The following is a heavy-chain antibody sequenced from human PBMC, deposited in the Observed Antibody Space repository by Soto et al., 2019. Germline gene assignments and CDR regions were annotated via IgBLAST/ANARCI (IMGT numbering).Heavy chain of an antibody. Sequence: QVQLQESGPGLVKPSETLSLTCSVSGGSISSHYWSWIRQPPGKGLEWIGSVYNSGTTNYNPALKRLLTISVDTSKIQFSLKLTSVTAADTAVYYCARGPNYDQWSPVDYWGQGSLVTVSS. CDR2: VYNSGTT. CDR1: GGSISSHY. D-gene: IGHD3-3*01. V-gene: IGHV4-59*11. J-gene: IGHJ4*02. CDR3: ARGPNYDQWSPVDY.